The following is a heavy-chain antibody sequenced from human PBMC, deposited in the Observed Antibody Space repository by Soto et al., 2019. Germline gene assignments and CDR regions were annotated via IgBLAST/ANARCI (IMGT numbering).Heavy chain of an antibody. Sequence: SETLSLTCTVSGLTISSASYHWSWIRQHPGKGLEWIGFISYDRSTHYSPSLKSRLTISFDTSRSQFSLRLTSVTAADTAIYFCARYRFGGSWSKFDSWGRGALATVSS. CDR2: ISYDRST. CDR1: GLTISSASYH. V-gene: IGHV4-31*03. D-gene: IGHD6-13*01. J-gene: IGHJ4*02. CDR3: ARYRFGGSWSKFDS.